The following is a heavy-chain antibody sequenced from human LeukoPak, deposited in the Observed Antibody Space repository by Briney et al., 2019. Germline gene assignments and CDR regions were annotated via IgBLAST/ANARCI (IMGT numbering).Heavy chain of an antibody. CDR1: GGTFSSYA. CDR3: ARDVSHGEQLDPFDY. J-gene: IGHJ4*02. D-gene: IGHD6-13*01. V-gene: IGHV1-69*05. CDR2: IIPIFGTA. Sequence: GASVKVSCKASGGTFSSYAISWVRQAPGQGLEWMGRIIPIFGTANYAQKFQGGVTITTDESTSTAYMELSSLRSEDTAVYYCARDVSHGEQLDPFDYWGQGTLVTVSS.